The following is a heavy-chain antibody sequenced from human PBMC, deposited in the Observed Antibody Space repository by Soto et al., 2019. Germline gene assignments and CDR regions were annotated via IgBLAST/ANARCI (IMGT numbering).Heavy chain of an antibody. CDR1: GYTFTTYY. CDR2: INPGGVST. D-gene: IGHD4-17*01. J-gene: IGHJ2*01. CDR3: ARGGNGDNVGYWYFDL. Sequence: QVQLVQSGPEVKKPGASVAVSCRASGYTFTTYYIHWGRHPPGPGLEWMGVINPGGVSTKYAQKFQDRVTMTSDTSTSTVYMDLSSLRSEDTAVYFCARGGNGDNVGYWYFDLWGRGTLVTVSP. V-gene: IGHV1-46*01.